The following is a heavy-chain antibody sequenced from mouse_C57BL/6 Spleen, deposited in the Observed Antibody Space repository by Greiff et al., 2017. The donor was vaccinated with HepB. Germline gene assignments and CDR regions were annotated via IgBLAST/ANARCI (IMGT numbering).Heavy chain of an antibody. CDR2: ISSGGSYT. V-gene: IGHV5-6*01. Sequence: EVKLMESGGDLVKPGGSLKLSCAASGFTFSSYGMSWVRQTPDKRLEWVATISSGGSYTYYPDSVKGRFTISRDNAKNTLYLQMSSLKSEDTAMYYCARLANWDDWYFDVWGTGTTVTVSS. J-gene: IGHJ1*03. D-gene: IGHD4-1*01. CDR3: ARLANWDDWYFDV. CDR1: GFTFSSYG.